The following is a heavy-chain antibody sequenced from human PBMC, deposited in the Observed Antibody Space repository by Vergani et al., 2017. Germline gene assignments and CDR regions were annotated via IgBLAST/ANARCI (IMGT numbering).Heavy chain of an antibody. D-gene: IGHD3-9*01. V-gene: IGHV3-30*01. J-gene: IGHJ4*02. CDR3: ASDASYYDILTGQPYFDY. CDR1: GFTFSSYA. Sequence: QVQLVESGGGVVQPGRSLRLSCAASGFTFSSYAMHWVRQAPGKGLEWVAVISYDGSNKYYADSVKGRFTISRDDSKNTLYLQMNSLRAEDTAVYYFASDASYYDILTGQPYFDYWGQGTLVTVSS. CDR2: ISYDGSNK.